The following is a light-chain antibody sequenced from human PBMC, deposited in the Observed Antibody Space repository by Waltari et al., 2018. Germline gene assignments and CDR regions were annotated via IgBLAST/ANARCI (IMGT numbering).Light chain of an antibody. CDR3: QMYMWLPAT. V-gene: IGKV3-20*01. J-gene: IGKJ1*01. CDR2: DAS. Sequence: EIVLTQSPGTLSLSPGERATLSCRASQSVGSSLAWYQQQPGQPPRLLIYDASTTATGIAKRFSGRCWGTDFSLTISRLDPEDFAEYCCQMYMWLPATFGQGTKVEIK. CDR1: QSVGSS.